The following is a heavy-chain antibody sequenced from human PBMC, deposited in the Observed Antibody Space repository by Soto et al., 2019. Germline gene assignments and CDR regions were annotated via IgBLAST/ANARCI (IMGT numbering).Heavy chain of an antibody. V-gene: IGHV3-23*01. CDR3: AKDAISGDGVWLAHD. CDR2: LYGSGRGI. D-gene: IGHD4-17*01. Sequence: EVQLLESGGGLVQPGGSLRLSCAASGFTFSSYAIIWVRQAPGKRLEWVSGLYGSGRGIHYADSVKGRFTISRDNSAYSVYLQMNNLRVDDTAVYYCAKDAISGDGVWLAHDWGQGTVVTVFS. CDR1: GFTFSSYA. J-gene: IGHJ4*02.